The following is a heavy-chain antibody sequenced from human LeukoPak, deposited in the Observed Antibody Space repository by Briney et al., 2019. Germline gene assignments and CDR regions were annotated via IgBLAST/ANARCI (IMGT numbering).Heavy chain of an antibody. Sequence: GGSLRLSCAASGFTSSSYAMSWVPQAPGKELEWVSAISGSGGSTYYADSVKGRFTISRDNSKNTLYLQMNSLRAEDTAVYYCAKLSYYDSSGYEVWGQGTLVTVSS. CDR1: GFTSSSYA. D-gene: IGHD3-22*01. V-gene: IGHV3-23*01. CDR2: ISGSGGST. CDR3: AKLSYYDSSGYEV. J-gene: IGHJ4*02.